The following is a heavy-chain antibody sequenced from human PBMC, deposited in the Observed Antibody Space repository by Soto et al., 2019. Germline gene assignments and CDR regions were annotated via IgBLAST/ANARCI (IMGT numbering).Heavy chain of an antibody. V-gene: IGHV1-2*02. CDR1: GDSFNDYY. CDR2: INPNGGAT. J-gene: IGHJ6*03. CDR3: ARESGGATATLDYYCFYMDV. D-gene: IGHD5-12*01. Sequence: VQLAQSGAEVKKPGASVKVSCKTSGDSFNDYYIHWVRQAPGQGLEWMGWINPNGGATKYAQKFQGRVTVTRDTSIRTVYMELSSLRSDDTAVYYCARESGGATATLDYYCFYMDVWGKGTTVTVSS.